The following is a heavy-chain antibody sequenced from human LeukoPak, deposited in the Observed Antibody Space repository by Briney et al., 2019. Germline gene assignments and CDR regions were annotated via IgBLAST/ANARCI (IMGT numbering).Heavy chain of an antibody. CDR2: IIPIFGTA. Sequence: SVKVSCKASGGTFSSYAISWVRQAPGQGLEWMGGIIPIFGTANYAQKFQGRVTITADESTSTAYMELSSLRSEDTAVYYCARVTPNPTGDYFDYWGQGTLVTVSS. CDR1: GGTFSSYA. V-gene: IGHV1-69*01. J-gene: IGHJ4*02. CDR3: ARVTPNPTGDYFDY. D-gene: IGHD1-14*01.